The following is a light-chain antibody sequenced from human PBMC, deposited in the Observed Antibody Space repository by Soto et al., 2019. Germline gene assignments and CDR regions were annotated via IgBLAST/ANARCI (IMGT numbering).Light chain of an antibody. V-gene: IGLV1-44*01. CDR1: TSNIGRNT. CDR2: SNN. CDR3: AAWDDTLNGYV. J-gene: IGLJ1*01. Sequence: QSVLTPPPSAAGTAVQRVTISFSLRTSNIGRNTVNWYQQLPGTAPKTLIYSNNQRPSGVPDRFSGSKSGTSGSLAISGLLSEDEADYYCAAWDDTLNGYVFGTGTKVTVL.